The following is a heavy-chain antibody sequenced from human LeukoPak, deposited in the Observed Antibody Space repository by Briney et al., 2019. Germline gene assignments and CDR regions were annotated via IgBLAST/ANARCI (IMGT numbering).Heavy chain of an antibody. V-gene: IGHV3-23*01. Sequence: GGSLRLSCAASGFTFSSYGMHWVRQAPGKGLEWVSGISAGGDLTFHTDPVKGRFTISRDNSKNTLYPQMNSLRADDTAEYYCAKSLLTTASGTGRAFDLWGQGTMVTVSS. CDR1: GFTFSSYG. CDR2: ISAGGDLT. CDR3: AKSLLTTASGTGRAFDL. J-gene: IGHJ3*01. D-gene: IGHD1-26*01.